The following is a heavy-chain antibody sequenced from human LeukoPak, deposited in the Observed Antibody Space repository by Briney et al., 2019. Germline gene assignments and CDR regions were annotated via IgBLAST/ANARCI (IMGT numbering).Heavy chain of an antibody. CDR3: AREVSMRGSYQYYYYYGMDV. Sequence: ASVKVSCKASGYTFTSYGISWVRQAPGQGLEWMGWISAYNGNTNYAQKFQGRVTMTRNTSISTAYMELSSLRSEDTAVYYCAREVSMRGSYQYYYYYGMDVWGQGTTVTVSS. CDR2: ISAYNGNT. D-gene: IGHD1-26*01. CDR1: GYTFTSYG. V-gene: IGHV1-18*01. J-gene: IGHJ6*02.